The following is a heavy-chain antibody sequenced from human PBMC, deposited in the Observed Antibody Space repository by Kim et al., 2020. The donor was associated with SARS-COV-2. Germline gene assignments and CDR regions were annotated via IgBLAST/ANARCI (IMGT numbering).Heavy chain of an antibody. CDR2: ISGSGGST. V-gene: IGHV3-23*01. J-gene: IGHJ4*02. Sequence: GGSLRLSCAASGFTFYNYAMTWVRQAPGKGLEWVSAISGSGGSTNYADSVKGRFTISRDNSKNTLNLQMNSLRAEDTAVYYCAKELVAHCSSISCSMGDWGQGTLVTVSS. CDR1: GFTFYNYA. CDR3: AKELVAHCSSISCSMGD. D-gene: IGHD2-2*01.